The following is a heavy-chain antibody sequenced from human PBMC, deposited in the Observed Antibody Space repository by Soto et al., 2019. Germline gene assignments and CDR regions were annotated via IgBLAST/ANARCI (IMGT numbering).Heavy chain of an antibody. CDR1: WFTLGGFY. CDR3: AKDYREILSDYYGMDV. J-gene: IGHJ6*02. V-gene: IGHV3-9*01. CDR2: ISWNRGSI. Sequence: GQLVESWGGFGTAGRFLGLFFAAPWFTLGGFYMHLVRAAPGKGLEWGSGISWNRGSIGYADSVKGRFTISRDNAKNSLYLQMNSLRAKDTALYYYAKDYREILSDYYGMDVWGQGTTVTVSS. D-gene: IGHD3-9*01.